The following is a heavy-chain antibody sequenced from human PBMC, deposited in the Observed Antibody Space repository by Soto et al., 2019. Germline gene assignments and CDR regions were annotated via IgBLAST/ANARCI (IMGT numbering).Heavy chain of an antibody. CDR1: GYTFTSYG. J-gene: IGHJ3*02. Sequence: QVQLVQSGAEVKKPGASVKVSCKASGYTFTSYGISWVRQAPGQGLEWMGWISAYNGNTNYAQKLQGRVTMTTDTTTSTADMELRSLRSDDTAVYYCARTSGYSYGIGPYDAFDIWGQGTMVTVSS. CDR3: ARTSGYSYGIGPYDAFDI. CDR2: ISAYNGNT. D-gene: IGHD5-18*01. V-gene: IGHV1-18*01.